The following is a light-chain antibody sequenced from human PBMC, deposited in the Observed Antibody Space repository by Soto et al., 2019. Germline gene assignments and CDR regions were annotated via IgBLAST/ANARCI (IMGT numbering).Light chain of an antibody. CDR1: SSNIETNL. CDR3: TATDARMTAPV. J-gene: IGLJ2*01. Sequence: QSVLTQPPSVSGTPGQRVTISCSGSSSNIETNLVHWYQHLPGASPRLLIYNNDQRPSAVAARFSAANSGTSASLAISGLRYEDEADYYCTATDARMTAPVFGGGTKLTVL. V-gene: IGLV1-47*02. CDR2: NND.